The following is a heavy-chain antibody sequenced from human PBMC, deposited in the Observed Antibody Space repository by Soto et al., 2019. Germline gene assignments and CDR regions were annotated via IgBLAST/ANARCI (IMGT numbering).Heavy chain of an antibody. CDR1: GGSISSGGYY. J-gene: IGHJ5*02. D-gene: IGHD4-17*01. CDR3: ARGGPGYGDPNNWFDP. CDR2: IYYSGST. Sequence: SETLSLTCTVSGGSISSGGYYWSWIRQHPGKGLEWIGYIYYSGSTYYNPTLKSRVTISVDTSKNQFSLKLSSVTAADTAVYYCARGGPGYGDPNNWFDPWGQGTLVTVSS. V-gene: IGHV4-31*03.